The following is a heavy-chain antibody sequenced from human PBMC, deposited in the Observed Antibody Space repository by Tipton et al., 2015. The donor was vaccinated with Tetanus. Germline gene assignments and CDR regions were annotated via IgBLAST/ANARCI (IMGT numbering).Heavy chain of an antibody. Sequence: TLSLTCAVSGGSFSDFYWSWIRQVPGQGLVWIGEINHSGTANKNPSLKSRVTMSVDTSNKQFSLRLDSVTAADTAVYYCARVLPVNRAGWGQGTLVTVSS. V-gene: IGHV4-34*01. CDR1: GGSFSDFY. D-gene: IGHD4-17*01. CDR3: ARVLPVNRAG. J-gene: IGHJ4*02. CDR2: INHSGTA.